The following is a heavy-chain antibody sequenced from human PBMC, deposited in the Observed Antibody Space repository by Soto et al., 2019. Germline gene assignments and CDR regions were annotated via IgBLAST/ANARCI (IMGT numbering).Heavy chain of an antibody. CDR2: INPYNGNT. D-gene: IGHD1-26*01. V-gene: IGHV1-18*04. J-gene: IGHJ4*01. CDR1: GYSFSSYG. Sequence: AASVKVSCKASGYSFSSYGVSWVRQAPGQGLEWIGWINPYNGNTLNAQNLQGRVTLTTDTSMSTAYMELRSLRSDDTAIYYCARDPGAATFDYWGQGTLVTV. CDR3: ARDPGAATFDY.